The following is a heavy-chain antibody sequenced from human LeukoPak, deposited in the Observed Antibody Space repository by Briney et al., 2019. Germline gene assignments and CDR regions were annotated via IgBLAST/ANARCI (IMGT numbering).Heavy chain of an antibody. D-gene: IGHD5-18*01. CDR2: IYYSGST. J-gene: IGHJ6*03. Sequence: SETLSLTCTVSGGSISSYYWSWIRQPPGKGLEWIGYIYYSGSTNYNPSLKSRVTISVDTSKNQFPLKLSSVTAADTAVYYCAGEKHTAIDFYYMDVWGKGTTVTVSS. CDR3: AGEKHTAIDFYYMDV. CDR1: GGSISSYY. V-gene: IGHV4-59*01.